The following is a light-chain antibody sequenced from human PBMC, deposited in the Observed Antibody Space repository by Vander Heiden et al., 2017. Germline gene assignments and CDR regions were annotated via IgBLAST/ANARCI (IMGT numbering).Light chain of an antibody. V-gene: IGLV2-8*01. Sequence: SALTHPPSASGPPGQPVAIPCTGTSSDVGGYNYVSWYQQNPGKAPQLMVYEVTKRPSGVPDRFSGSKSGNTAYLTVSGLQAEDEADYYCSSYGGSNNLLFGGGTKLTVL. CDR2: EVT. CDR3: SSYGGSNNLL. J-gene: IGLJ2*01. CDR1: SSDVGGYNY.